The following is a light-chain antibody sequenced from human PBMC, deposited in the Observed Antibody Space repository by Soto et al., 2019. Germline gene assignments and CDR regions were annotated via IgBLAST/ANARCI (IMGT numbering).Light chain of an antibody. J-gene: IGKJ2*01. V-gene: IGKV3-15*01. Sequence: EVVVTQSPATLSVSPGERATLPCRASRSIGSNLAWYQQKPGQAPRLLMHGASTRAAGTPARFSGSGSGTEFTLTISSVQSEDSAVYYCQQYNNWPPYTFGQGTKLEI. CDR3: QQYNNWPPYT. CDR2: GAS. CDR1: RSIGSN.